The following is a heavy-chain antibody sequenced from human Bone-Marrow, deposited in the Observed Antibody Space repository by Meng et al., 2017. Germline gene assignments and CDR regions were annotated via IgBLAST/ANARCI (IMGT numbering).Heavy chain of an antibody. J-gene: IGHJ6*02. CDR2: ISGSGGST. CDR1: GFTFSSYA. CDR3: AKELRFLEWLLPIYYYGMDV. Sequence: GGSLRLSCAASGFTFSSYAMGWVRQAPGKGLEWVSAISGSGGSTYYADSVKGRFTISRDNSKNTLYLQMNSLRAEDTAVYYCAKELRFLEWLLPIYYYGMDVWGQGTTVTVSS. D-gene: IGHD3-3*01. V-gene: IGHV3-23*01.